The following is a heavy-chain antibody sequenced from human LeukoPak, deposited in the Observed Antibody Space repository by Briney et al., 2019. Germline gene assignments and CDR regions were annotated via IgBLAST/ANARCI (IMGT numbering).Heavy chain of an antibody. J-gene: IGHJ4*02. CDR2: ISGSGGST. V-gene: IGHV3-23*01. CDR3: AKGSSGWYMGDPIDY. CDR1: GFTFSSHV. D-gene: IGHD6-19*01. Sequence: GGSLRLSCAASGFTFSSHVMSWVRQAPGKGLEWVSAISGSGGSTYYADSVKGRFTISRDNSKNTVYLQMNSLRAEDTAVYYCAKGSSGWYMGDPIDYWGQGTLVTVSS.